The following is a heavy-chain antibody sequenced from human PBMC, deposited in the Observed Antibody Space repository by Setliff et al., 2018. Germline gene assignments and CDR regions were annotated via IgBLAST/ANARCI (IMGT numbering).Heavy chain of an antibody. CDR3: ACPDILTGLSDY. CDR2: ISSSGSTI. Sequence: GGSLRLSCAASGFTFSSYEMNWVRQAPGKGLEWVSYISSSGSTIFYADSVKGRFTIPRDNAKKSLYLQMNSLRAEDTAVYYCACPDILTGLSDYWGQGTLVTVSS. V-gene: IGHV3-48*03. D-gene: IGHD3-9*01. CDR1: GFTFSSYE. J-gene: IGHJ4*02.